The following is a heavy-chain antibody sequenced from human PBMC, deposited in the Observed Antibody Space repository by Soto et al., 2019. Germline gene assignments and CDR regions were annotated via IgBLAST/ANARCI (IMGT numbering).Heavy chain of an antibody. J-gene: IGHJ5*02. V-gene: IGHV4-30-4*01. CDR1: GGSISSGDYY. Sequence: SETLSLTCTVSGGSISSGDYYWSWIRQPPGKGLEWIGYIYYSGSTYYNPSLKSRVTISVDTSKNQFSLKLSSVTAADTAVYYCARDGGKLELPDHWCQGTLVTVSS. CDR2: IYYSGST. CDR3: ARDGGKLELPDH. D-gene: IGHD1-7*01.